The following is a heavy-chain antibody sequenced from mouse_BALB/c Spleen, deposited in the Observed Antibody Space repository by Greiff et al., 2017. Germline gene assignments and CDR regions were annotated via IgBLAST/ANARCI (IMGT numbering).Heavy chain of an antibody. CDR3: ANYGNYGGYAMDY. CDR2: IWAGGST. J-gene: IGHJ4*01. D-gene: IGHD2-1*01. V-gene: IGHV2-9*02. CDR1: GFSLTSYG. Sequence: QVQLKESGPGLVAPSQSLSITCTVSGFSLTSYGVHWVRQPPGKGLEWLGVIWAGGSTNYNSALMSRLSISKDNSKSQVFLKMNSLQTDDTAMYYCANYGNYGGYAMDYWGQGTSVTVSS.